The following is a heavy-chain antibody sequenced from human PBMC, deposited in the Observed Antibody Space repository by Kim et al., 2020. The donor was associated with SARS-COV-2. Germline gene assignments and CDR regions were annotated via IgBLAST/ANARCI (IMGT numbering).Heavy chain of an antibody. D-gene: IGHD3-10*01. Sequence: GGSLRLSCAASGFTSSSYGMHWVRQAPRKGLESVAVICYDGSNKYYPDSVKGRFTISRDKYKNMLSPQMNSLRAEDTAVYYCTKDRDKAMVQNYYYYGMDVWGQGTTVTVSS. CDR1: GFTSSSYG. V-gene: IGHV3-33*03. CDR3: TKDRDKAMVQNYYYYGMDV. CDR2: ICYDGSNK. J-gene: IGHJ6*02.